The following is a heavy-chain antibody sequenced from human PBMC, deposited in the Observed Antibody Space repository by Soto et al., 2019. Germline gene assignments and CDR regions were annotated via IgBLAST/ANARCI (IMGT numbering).Heavy chain of an antibody. CDR3: ARSVRPGYYGSGIQY. D-gene: IGHD3-10*01. Sequence: SETLSLTCAVYGGSFSGYHWSWIRQPPGKGLEWIGEINHSGSTNYNPSLKSRVTISVDTSKNQFSLKLSSVTAADTAVYYCARSVRPGYYGSGIQYWGQGTLVTVSS. CDR2: INHSGST. CDR1: GGSFSGYH. J-gene: IGHJ4*02. V-gene: IGHV4-34*01.